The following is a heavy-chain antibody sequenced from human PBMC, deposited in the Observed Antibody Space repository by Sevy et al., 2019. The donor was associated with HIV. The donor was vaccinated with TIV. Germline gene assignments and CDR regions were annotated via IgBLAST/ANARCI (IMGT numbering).Heavy chain of an antibody. J-gene: IGHJ4*02. CDR3: AREGYYDYIWGSYRYFNDY. D-gene: IGHD3-16*02. CDR2: IKKDGSEK. Sequence: GGSLRLSCAGSGFTFSSFWMTWVRQGPGKGLEWVANIKKDGSEKYYMDSVKGRFTIPRDNAKNSLYLQMNSLRAEDTAVYYCAREGYYDYIWGSYRYFNDYWGQGTLVTVSS. CDR1: GFTFSSFW. V-gene: IGHV3-7*03.